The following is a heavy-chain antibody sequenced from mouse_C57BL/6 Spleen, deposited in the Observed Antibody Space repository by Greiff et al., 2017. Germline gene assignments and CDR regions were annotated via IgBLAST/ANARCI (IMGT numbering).Heavy chain of an antibody. V-gene: IGHV1-42*01. D-gene: IGHD1-1*01. CDR1: GYSFTGYY. J-gene: IGHJ2*01. CDR3: ARAGFITTACDY. CDR2: INPSTGGT. Sequence: VQLKQSGPELVKPGASVKISCKASGYSFTGYYMNWVKQSPEKSLEWIGEINPSTGGTTYNQKFKAKATLTVDKSSSTAYMQLKSLTSEDSAVYYCARAGFITTACDYWGQGTTLTVSS.